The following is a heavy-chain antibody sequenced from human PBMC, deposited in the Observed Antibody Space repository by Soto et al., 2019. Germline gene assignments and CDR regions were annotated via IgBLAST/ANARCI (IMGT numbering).Heavy chain of an antibody. CDR2: IYYSGST. Sequence: SETLSLTCTFSVGSISSGDYYWSWIRQPPGKGLEWIGYIYYSGSTYYNPSLKSRVTISVDTSKNQFSLKLSSVTAADTAVYYCARVRYCSGGSCYYFDYWGQGTLVTVSS. D-gene: IGHD2-15*01. J-gene: IGHJ4*02. V-gene: IGHV4-30-4*01. CDR1: VGSISSGDYY. CDR3: ARVRYCSGGSCYYFDY.